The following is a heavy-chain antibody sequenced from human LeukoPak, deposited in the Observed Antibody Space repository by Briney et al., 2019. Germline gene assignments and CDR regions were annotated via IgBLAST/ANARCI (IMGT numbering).Heavy chain of an antibody. CDR3: ARAPVYDSSGYYYY. CDR1: GGTFSSFA. CDR2: IIPIFGTA. J-gene: IGHJ4*02. Sequence: SVKVSCKASGGTFSSFAISWLRQAPGQGLEWMGGIIPIFGTANYTQEFQGRVTITADESTSTAYMELSSLRSEDTAMYYCARAPVYDSSGYYYYWGQGTQVTVSS. V-gene: IGHV1-69*13. D-gene: IGHD3-22*01.